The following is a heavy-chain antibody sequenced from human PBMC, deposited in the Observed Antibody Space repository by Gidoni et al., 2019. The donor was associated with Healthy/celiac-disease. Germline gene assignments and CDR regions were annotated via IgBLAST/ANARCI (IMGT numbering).Heavy chain of an antibody. CDR3: AREDTQPTAGILFGPYYGMDV. J-gene: IGHJ6*02. V-gene: IGHV1-69*06. CDR1: GGTLSSYA. Sequence: QVQLVQSGAEVKKPGSSVKVSCKASGGTLSSYAVSWVRQAPGQGLEWMGGIIPIFGTANYAQKFQGRVTITADKSTSTAYMELSSLRSEDTAVYYCAREDTQPTAGILFGPYYGMDVWGQGTTVTVSS. CDR2: IIPIFGTA. D-gene: IGHD2-2*02.